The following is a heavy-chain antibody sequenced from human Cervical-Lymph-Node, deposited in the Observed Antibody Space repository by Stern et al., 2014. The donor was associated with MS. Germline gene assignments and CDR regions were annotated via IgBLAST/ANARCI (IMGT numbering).Heavy chain of an antibody. J-gene: IGHJ4*02. CDR3: ARQPDYSDFLDF. CDR2: INGGPGTT. V-gene: IGHV1-3*01. D-gene: IGHD4-11*01. Sequence: VQLVQSGAEVKKPGASMTISCKTSGYNFIDHAIHWVRQAPGQRLEWMGWINGGPGTTKYSQKFQGRVSFTRDKAESAAYMDLSSLSPDDTAVYYCARQPDYSDFLDFWGQGTLVTVSS. CDR1: GYNFIDHA.